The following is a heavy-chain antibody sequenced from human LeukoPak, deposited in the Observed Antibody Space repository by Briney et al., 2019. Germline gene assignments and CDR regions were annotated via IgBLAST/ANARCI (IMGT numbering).Heavy chain of an antibody. CDR3: ASPYCSSTSCYINDAFDI. CDR1: GYTFTSYG. CDR2: ISAYNGNT. D-gene: IGHD2-2*02. J-gene: IGHJ3*02. V-gene: IGHV1-18*01. Sequence: GASVKVSCKASGYTFTSYGISWVRQAPGQGLEWMGWISAYNGNTNYAQKLQGRVTMTTDTSTSTAYMELRSLRSDDTAVYYCASPYCSSTSCYINDAFDIWGQGTMVTVSS.